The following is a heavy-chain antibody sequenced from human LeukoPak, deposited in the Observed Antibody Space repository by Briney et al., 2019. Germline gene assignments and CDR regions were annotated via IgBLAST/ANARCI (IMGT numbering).Heavy chain of an antibody. CDR1: GYTFTTYY. V-gene: IGHV1-46*01. Sequence: ASVKVSCKASGYTFTTYYIHWVRQAPGQGLEWMGIINPSGGSTNYAQKLQGRVTMTRDTSTSTVYLELSSLRSEDTAVYYCTRGGEYSASPGVYWGQGTLVTVSS. CDR3: TRGGEYSASPGVY. J-gene: IGHJ4*02. CDR2: INPSGGST. D-gene: IGHD2/OR15-2a*01.